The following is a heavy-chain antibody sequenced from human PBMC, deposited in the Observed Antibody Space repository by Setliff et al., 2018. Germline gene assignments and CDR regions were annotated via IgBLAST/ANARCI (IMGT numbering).Heavy chain of an antibody. CDR3: ATGDFYYYMVV. J-gene: IGHJ6*03. V-gene: IGHV4-59*11. CDR2: IYYSGST. CDR1: GGSISSHY. Sequence: SETLSLTCAVSGGSISSHYWSWIRQPPGKGLEWIGYIYYSGSTNYNPSLKSRVTISVDTSKNQFSLKLSSVTAADTAVYFCATGDFYYYMVVWGKGTTVTVSS.